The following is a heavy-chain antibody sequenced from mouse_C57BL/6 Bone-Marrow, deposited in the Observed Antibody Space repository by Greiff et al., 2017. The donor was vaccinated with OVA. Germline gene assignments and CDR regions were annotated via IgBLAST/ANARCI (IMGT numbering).Heavy chain of an antibody. CDR2: VYPYIGGT. CDR1: GFTFTDYY. Sequence: EVMLVESGPVLVKPGPSVKISCKASGFTFTDYYMHWVKQSHGKSLEWIGLVYPYIGGTSYHQKFKGKATLTVDTSSSTAYMELNSVTSEDSAVYYCARQRGTGPPCYAMDYWGQGTSVTVSS. D-gene: IGHD4-1*01. J-gene: IGHJ4*01. V-gene: IGHV1-36*01. CDR3: ARQRGTGPPCYAMDY.